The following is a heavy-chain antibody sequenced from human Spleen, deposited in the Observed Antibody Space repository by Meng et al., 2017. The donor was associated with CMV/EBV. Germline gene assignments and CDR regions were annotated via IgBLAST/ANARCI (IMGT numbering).Heavy chain of an antibody. CDR3: AREGCTNISCYMSVRFDP. CDR1: GGTFSSYA. CDR2: IIPIFGTA. J-gene: IGHJ5*02. V-gene: IGHV1-69*05. Sequence: SVKVSCKACGGTFSSYAIIWVRQAPGQGLEWMGGIIPIFGTANYAQKFQGRVTITTDESTSTGYMELSSLRFEDTAVYYCAREGCTNISCYMSVRFDPWGQGTLVTVSS. D-gene: IGHD2-2*02.